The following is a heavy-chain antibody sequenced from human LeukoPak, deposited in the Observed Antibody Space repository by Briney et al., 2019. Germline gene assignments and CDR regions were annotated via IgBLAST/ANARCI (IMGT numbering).Heavy chain of an antibody. CDR3: ARVTAMTDYYGMDV. V-gene: IGHV1-2*02. CDR2: INPNSGGT. Sequence: ASVRVSCKASGYTFTGYYMHWVRQAPGQGLEWMGWINPNSGGTNYAQKFQGRVTMTRDTSISTAYMELSRLRSDDTAVYYCARVTAMTDYYGMDVWGQGTTVTVSS. CDR1: GYTFTGYY. J-gene: IGHJ6*02. D-gene: IGHD5-18*01.